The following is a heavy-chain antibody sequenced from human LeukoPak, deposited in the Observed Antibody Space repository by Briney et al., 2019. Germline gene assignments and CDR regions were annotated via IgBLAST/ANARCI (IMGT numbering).Heavy chain of an antibody. Sequence: GESLRISCKGSGYXFTSYWISWVRQMPGKGLEWMGRIDPSDSYTNYSPSFQGHVTISADKSISTVYLQWSSLKASDTAMYYCARHSAGIEVAGKWGQGTLVTVSS. CDR3: ARHSAGIEVAGK. V-gene: IGHV5-10-1*01. J-gene: IGHJ4*02. D-gene: IGHD6-19*01. CDR1: GYXFTSYW. CDR2: IDPSDSYT.